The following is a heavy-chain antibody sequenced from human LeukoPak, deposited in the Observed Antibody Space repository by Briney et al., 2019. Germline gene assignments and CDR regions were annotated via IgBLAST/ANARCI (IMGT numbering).Heavy chain of an antibody. Sequence: SETLSLTCTVSGGSISSYYWSWIRQPPGKGLEWIGYIYYSGTTNYNPSLKSRVTISVDTSKNQYSLNLSSVTAADTAVYYCARGYYYGSGSYDNNVFHIWGQGTMVTVSS. CDR2: IYYSGTT. V-gene: IGHV4-59*01. CDR1: GGSISSYY. CDR3: ARGYYYGSGSYDNNVFHI. J-gene: IGHJ3*02. D-gene: IGHD3-10*01.